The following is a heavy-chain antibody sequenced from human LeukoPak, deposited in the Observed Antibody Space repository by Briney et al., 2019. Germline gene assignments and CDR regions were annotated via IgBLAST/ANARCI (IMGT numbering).Heavy chain of an antibody. V-gene: IGHV4-61*02. J-gene: IGHJ4*02. CDR1: GGSISSGSYY. D-gene: IGHD3-3*01. Sequence: NPSQTLSLTCTVSGGSISSGSYYWSWIRQPAGKGLEWIGRIYTSGSTNYNPSLKSRVTISVDTSKNQFSLKLSSVTAADTAVYYCARVGRITIFGVVRTWFDYWGQGTLVTVSS. CDR3: ARVGRITIFGVVRTWFDY. CDR2: IYTSGST.